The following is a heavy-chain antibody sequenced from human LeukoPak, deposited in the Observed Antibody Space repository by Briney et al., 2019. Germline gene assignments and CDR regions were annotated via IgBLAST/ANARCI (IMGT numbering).Heavy chain of an antibody. CDR3: ARAAAVLNWFDR. CDR2: ISAYNGNT. J-gene: IGHJ5*02. Sequence: ASVKVSCKASGYTFTSYGISWVRQAPAQGLEWMGWISAYNGNTNYAQKLQGRVTMTTDTSTSTAYMELRSLRSDDTAVYYCARAAAVLNWFDRWGQGTLVTVSS. V-gene: IGHV1-18*01. CDR1: GYTFTSYG. D-gene: IGHD6-13*01.